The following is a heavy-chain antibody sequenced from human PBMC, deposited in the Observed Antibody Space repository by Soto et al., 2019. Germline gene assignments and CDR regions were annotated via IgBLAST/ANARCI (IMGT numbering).Heavy chain of an antibody. Sequence: PGGSLRLSCSASGFTFSSYAMHWVRQAPGKGLEYVSAISSNGGSTYYADSVKGRFTISRDNSKNTLYLQMNSLRAEDTAVYYCARDKLSWYSSPQAGAFDIWGQGTMVTVSS. CDR3: ARDKLSWYSSPQAGAFDI. J-gene: IGHJ3*02. CDR2: ISSNGGST. CDR1: GFTFSSYA. D-gene: IGHD6-13*01. V-gene: IGHV3-64*04.